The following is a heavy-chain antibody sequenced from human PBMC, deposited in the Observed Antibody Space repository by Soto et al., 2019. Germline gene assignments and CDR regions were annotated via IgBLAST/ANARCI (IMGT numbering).Heavy chain of an antibody. CDR3: ARGSGNWAYYFDF. Sequence: EVHLVESGGGLVQPGGSLRLSCAASGFTFSSYSLNRVRQAPGKGLEWVSYITSSGTTVYYADSVRGRFTISRDNAKNSLYLQMNSLRDDDTAVYYCARGSGNWAYYFDFWGQGTLVTVSS. CDR1: GFTFSSYS. D-gene: IGHD1-1*01. CDR2: ITSSGTTV. J-gene: IGHJ4*02. V-gene: IGHV3-48*02.